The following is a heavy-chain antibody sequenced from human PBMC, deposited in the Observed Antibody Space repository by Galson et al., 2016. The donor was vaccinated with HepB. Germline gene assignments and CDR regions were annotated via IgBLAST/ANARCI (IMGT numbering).Heavy chain of an antibody. CDR1: GDSVSSNSGV. J-gene: IGHJ4*02. CDR3: ARDSPGNSFFDY. CDR2: TYYRPKWYN. V-gene: IGHV6-1*01. Sequence: CAISGDSVSSNSGVWNWIRQSPSRGLEWLGRTYYRPKWYNHYAESVKSRITINPDTSKNQFSLHLNSVTPEDTAVYYCARDSPGNSFFDYWGQGILVTVSS. D-gene: IGHD1-1*01.